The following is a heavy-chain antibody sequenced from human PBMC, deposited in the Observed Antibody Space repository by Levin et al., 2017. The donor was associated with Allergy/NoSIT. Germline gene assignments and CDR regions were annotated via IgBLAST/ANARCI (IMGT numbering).Heavy chain of an antibody. D-gene: IGHD3-3*01. CDR2: IYTSGST. CDR3: ARDLNYDFWSGRYYYYGMDV. J-gene: IGHJ6*02. Sequence: PSETLSLTCTVSGGSISSYYWSWIRQPAGKGLEWIGRIYTSGSTNYNPSLKSRVTMSVDTSKNQFSLKLSSVTAADTAVYYCARDLNYDFWSGRYYYYGMDVWGQGTTVTVSS. V-gene: IGHV4-4*07. CDR1: GGSISSYY.